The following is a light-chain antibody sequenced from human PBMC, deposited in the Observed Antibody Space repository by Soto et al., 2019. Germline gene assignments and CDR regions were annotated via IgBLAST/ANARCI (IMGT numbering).Light chain of an antibody. V-gene: IGKV3-20*01. CDR3: QQYSDLPMT. CDR2: GAS. Sequence: ELVLTQSPGTLSLSPGERATLSCISSQRINTNYLAWYQQKPGQAPRLLIYGASRRATGIPDRFSGSASGTDFTLTISRLEPEDFAVYFCQQYSDLPMTFGQGTRLEIK. J-gene: IGKJ5*01. CDR1: QRINTNY.